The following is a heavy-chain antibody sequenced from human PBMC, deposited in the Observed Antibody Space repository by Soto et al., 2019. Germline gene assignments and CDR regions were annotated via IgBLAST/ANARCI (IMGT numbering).Heavy chain of an antibody. J-gene: IGHJ6*02. Sequence: GASVKVSCKASGGTFSSYAISWVRQAPGQGLEWMGGIIPIFGTANYAQKFQGRVTITADESTSTAYMELSSLRSEDTAVYYCARAIRGSWYFDYYYYGMDVWGQGTTVTVSS. V-gene: IGHV1-69*13. CDR2: IIPIFGTA. CDR3: ARAIRGSWYFDYYYYGMDV. CDR1: GGTFSSYA. D-gene: IGHD6-13*01.